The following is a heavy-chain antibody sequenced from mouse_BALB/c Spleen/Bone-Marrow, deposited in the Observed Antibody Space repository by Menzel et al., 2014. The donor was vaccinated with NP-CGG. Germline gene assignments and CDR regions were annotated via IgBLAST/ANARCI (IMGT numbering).Heavy chain of an antibody. J-gene: IGHJ1*01. CDR1: GFSLSRYS. Sequence: VKLVESGPGPVAPSQSLSITCTVSGFSLSRYSVHWVRQPPGKGLEWLGMIWGGGSTDYNSALKSRLSISKDNSKSQVFLKMNSLQTDDTAMYYCARVVATDWYFDVWGAGTTVTVSS. D-gene: IGHD1-1*01. CDR2: IWGGGST. CDR3: ARVVATDWYFDV. V-gene: IGHV2-6-4*01.